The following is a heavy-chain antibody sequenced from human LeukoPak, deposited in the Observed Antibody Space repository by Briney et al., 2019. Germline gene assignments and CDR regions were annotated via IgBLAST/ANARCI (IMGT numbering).Heavy chain of an antibody. CDR2: IYHTETT. J-gene: IGHJ4*02. V-gene: IGHV4-38-2*02. Sequence: PSETLSLTCVVSGYPISSGYYWGWIRQPPGKGLEWIGTIYHTETTYYNPSLKSRVTISVDTSKNQFSLKLSSVTAADTAVFYCAREIRGCGFDFWGQGTLVTVSS. D-gene: IGHD6-19*01. CDR1: GYPISSGYY. CDR3: AREIRGCGFDF.